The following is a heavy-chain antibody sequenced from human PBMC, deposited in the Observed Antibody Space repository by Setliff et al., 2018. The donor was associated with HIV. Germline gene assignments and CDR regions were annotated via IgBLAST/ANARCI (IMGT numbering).Heavy chain of an antibody. Sequence: SETMSLTGTVSGRSISSGSNYWSWIRQPAGKGLEWIGRIYTSGSTNYNTSLKSLVTITVDTSNNQFSLKLSSVTAADTAVYYCASYSGGSPPLDAFDLWGQGTMVTVSS. CDR3: ASYSGGSPPLDAFDL. V-gene: IGHV4-61*02. CDR2: IYTSGST. J-gene: IGHJ3*01. CDR1: GRSISSGSNY. D-gene: IGHD1-26*01.